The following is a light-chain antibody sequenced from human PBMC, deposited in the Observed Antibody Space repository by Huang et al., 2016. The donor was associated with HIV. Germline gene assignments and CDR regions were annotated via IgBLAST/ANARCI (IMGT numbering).Light chain of an antibody. CDR2: WPS. V-gene: IGKV4-1*01. Sequence: DIIMTQSPDSLAVSLGERATLNCRSSQSVYSSSTSKDYMAWFQQKPGQPPRLRLFWPSTREAGVPDRFTGSGSGTHFTLTIASLEAEDAAIYYCQQYYSSPQTFGQGTRVEVK. CDR3: QQYYSSPQT. CDR1: QSVYSSSTSKDY. J-gene: IGKJ1*01.